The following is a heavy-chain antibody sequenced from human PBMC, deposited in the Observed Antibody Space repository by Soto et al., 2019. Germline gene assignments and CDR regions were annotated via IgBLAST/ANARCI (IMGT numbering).Heavy chain of an antibody. CDR2: LNQDGSEK. V-gene: IGHV3-7*01. J-gene: IGHJ4*02. Sequence: GGSLRLSCAASGFTFSTYWMSWVRQAPGKGLEWVANLNQDGSEKYYVDSVKGQFTISRDNAKNSLYLQMNSLRAEDTAVYYCARYCRSTTCSFWGQGTLVTVSS. CDR1: GFTFSTYW. D-gene: IGHD2-2*01. CDR3: ARYCRSTTCSF.